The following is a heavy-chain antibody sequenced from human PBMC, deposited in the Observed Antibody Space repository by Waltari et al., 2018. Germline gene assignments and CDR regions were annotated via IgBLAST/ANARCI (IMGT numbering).Heavy chain of an antibody. D-gene: IGHD3-10*01. CDR1: GYSFTSYW. V-gene: IGHV5-51*03. CDR2: SYPGDADT. Sequence: EVQLMQSGAEVKKPGESLKISCKGSGYSFTSYWIGWVRQMHGKGLEWMGISYPGDADTRYSPSFQGQVTISADKSISTAYLQWSSLKASDTAMYYCATLGGYYGSVSSNWFDPWGQGTLVTVSS. CDR3: ATLGGYYGSVSSNWFDP. J-gene: IGHJ5*02.